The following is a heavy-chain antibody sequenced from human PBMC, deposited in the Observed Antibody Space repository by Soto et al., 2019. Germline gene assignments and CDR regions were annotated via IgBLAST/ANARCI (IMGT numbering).Heavy chain of an antibody. CDR2: IIPIFGTA. J-gene: IGHJ6*02. Sequence: SSVKGSCKASGGRFSSYPISWVRQAPGQGLEWMGGIIPIFGTANYAQKFQGRVTITADESTSTAYMELSSLRSEDTAVYYCVVSSGNPDRMYYYYGMDVWGQGITVTVAS. CDR1: GGRFSSYP. V-gene: IGHV1-69*13. CDR3: VVSSGNPDRMYYYYGMDV. D-gene: IGHD2-15*01.